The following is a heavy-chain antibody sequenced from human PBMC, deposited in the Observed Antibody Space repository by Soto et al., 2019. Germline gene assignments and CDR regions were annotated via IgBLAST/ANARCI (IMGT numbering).Heavy chain of an antibody. V-gene: IGHV4-39*07. CDR1: SASLSSSTYY. J-gene: IGHJ4*02. D-gene: IGHD6-19*01. Sequence: SETLSLTCSVSSASLSSSTYYWSWIRQPPGKGLEWIGEINHRGSTNYSPSLKSRVTISVDTSKSQFSLRLTSLIDTDTAVYYCARAAPRDSSGLYFDFWGQGSLVTVSS. CDR3: ARAAPRDSSGLYFDF. CDR2: INHRGST.